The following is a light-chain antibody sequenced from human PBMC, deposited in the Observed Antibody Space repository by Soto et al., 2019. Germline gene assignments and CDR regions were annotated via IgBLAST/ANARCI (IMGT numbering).Light chain of an antibody. CDR2: DTN. J-gene: IGLJ1*01. V-gene: IGLV1-44*01. CDR1: SSNIGGKP. CDR3: AAWDVSLNGYV. Sequence: QSVLTQPPSAPGTPGQTVTISCSGASSNIGGKPVNWYQQLPGTAPKVLIYDTNRRPSGVPDRFSGSKSGTSASLAISGLQFDDEADYYCAAWDVSLNGYVFGPGTKVTVL.